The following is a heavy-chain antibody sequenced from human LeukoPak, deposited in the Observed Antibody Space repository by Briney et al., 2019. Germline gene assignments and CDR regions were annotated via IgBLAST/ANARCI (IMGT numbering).Heavy chain of an antibody. V-gene: IGHV4-34*01. Sequence: PSGTLSLTCAVYGGSFSGYYWSWIRQPPGKGLEWIGEINHSGSTNYNPSLKSRVTISVDTSKNQFSLKLSSVTAADTAVYYCARRKLFYPDYYDTSGPRFDPWGQGTLVTVSS. CDR1: GGSFSGYY. D-gene: IGHD3-22*01. CDR2: INHSGST. J-gene: IGHJ5*02. CDR3: ARRKLFYPDYYDTSGPRFDP.